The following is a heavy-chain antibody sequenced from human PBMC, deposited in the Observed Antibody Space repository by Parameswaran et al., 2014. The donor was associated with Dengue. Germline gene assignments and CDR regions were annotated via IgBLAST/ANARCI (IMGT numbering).Heavy chain of an antibody. CDR2: IYWDDDK. V-gene: IGHV2-5*02. D-gene: IGHD3-16*02. J-gene: IGHJ4*02. Sequence: VRQAPGKALEWLALIYWDDDKRYSPSLKSRLTITKDTSKNQVVLTMTNMDPVDTATYYCAHSSGVPDYDYVWGSYRYMAFDYWGQGTLVTVSS. CDR3: AHSSGVPDYDYVWGSYRYMAFDY.